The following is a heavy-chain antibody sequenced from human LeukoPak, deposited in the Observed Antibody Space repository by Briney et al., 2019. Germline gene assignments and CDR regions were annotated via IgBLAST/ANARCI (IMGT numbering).Heavy chain of an antibody. V-gene: IGHV3-30-3*01. Sequence: GRSLRLSCAASGFTFSSYAMHGVRQAPGKGLEWVAVISYDGSTKYYADSVKGRFTISRDNSRNTLYLQMNSLRAEDTAVYYCARAAAQYFQHWGQGTQVTVSS. J-gene: IGHJ1*01. CDR2: ISYDGSTK. D-gene: IGHD6-13*01. CDR1: GFTFSSYA. CDR3: ARAAAQYFQH.